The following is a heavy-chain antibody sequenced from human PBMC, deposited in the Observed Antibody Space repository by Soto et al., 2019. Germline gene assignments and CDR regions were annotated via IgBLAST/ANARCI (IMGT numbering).Heavy chain of an antibody. CDR2: IYYSGST. J-gene: IGHJ4*02. CDR1: GGSISSYD. Sequence: SVILCLTWTVAGGSISSYDWSWIRQPPGKGLEWIGYIYYSGSTNYNPSLKSRVTISVDTSKNQFSLKLSSVTAADTAVYYCATTVQGYYFDYCGQGTLVTVSS. CDR3: ATTVQGYYFDY. D-gene: IGHD4-17*01. V-gene: IGHV4-59*01.